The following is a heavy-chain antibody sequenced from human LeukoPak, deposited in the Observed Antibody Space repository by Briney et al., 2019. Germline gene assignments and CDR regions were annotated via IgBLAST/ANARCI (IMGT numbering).Heavy chain of an antibody. CDR3: ARGNYDSSGYSDY. CDR1: GFTFSSYG. J-gene: IGHJ4*02. D-gene: IGHD3-22*01. CDR2: IWYDGSNK. Sequence: PGRSLRLSCAASGFTFSSYGMHWVRQAPGKGLEWVAVIWYDGSNKYYADSVKGRFTISRDSSKNTLYLQMNSLRAEDTAVYYCARGNYDSSGYSDYWGQGTLVTVSS. V-gene: IGHV3-33*01.